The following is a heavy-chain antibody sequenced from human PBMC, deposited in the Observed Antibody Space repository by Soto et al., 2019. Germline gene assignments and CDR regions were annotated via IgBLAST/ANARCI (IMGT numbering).Heavy chain of an antibody. V-gene: IGHV1-18*01. CDR2: TSVYHGNT. D-gene: IGHD2-15*01. J-gene: IGHJ4*02. Sequence: QVQLVQSGTAVKKPGASVKVSCKASGYTFGKYGISWVRQAPGQGLEWVGWTSVYHGNTVHAQKFRGRVNMTTDTSTSTDYMELGSLKSDDTDIYYCAKDCSGASCGFDIWGQGTLVTVSS. CDR1: GYTFGKYG. CDR3: AKDCSGASCGFDI.